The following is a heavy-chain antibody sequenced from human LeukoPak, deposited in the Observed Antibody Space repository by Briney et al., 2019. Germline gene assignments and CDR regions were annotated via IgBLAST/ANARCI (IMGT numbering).Heavy chain of an antibody. J-gene: IGHJ1*01. CDR1: GFTFSSYA. Sequence: GGSLRLSCAASGFTFSSYAMSWVRQAPGKGLEWVSAISGSGGSTYYADSVKGRFTISRDNSKNTLYLQMSSLRAEDTAVYYCARAYGIFGVPQHWGQGTLVTVSS. CDR2: ISGSGGST. D-gene: IGHD3-3*01. CDR3: ARAYGIFGVPQH. V-gene: IGHV3-23*01.